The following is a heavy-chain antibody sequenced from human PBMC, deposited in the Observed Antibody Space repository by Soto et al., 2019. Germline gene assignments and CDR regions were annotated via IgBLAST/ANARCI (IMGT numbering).Heavy chain of an antibody. D-gene: IGHD3-10*01. Sequence: GASVKVSCTASGYTFTSYYMHWVRQAPGQELEWMGIIKPSGGSTSYEQKFQGRVTMTRDTSTSTVYMELSSLKSEDTAVYYYTIPRMSGSRLAFDILGQGTIVTLSS. CDR2: IKPSGGST. CDR3: TIPRMSGSRLAFDI. CDR1: GYTFTSYY. J-gene: IGHJ3*02. V-gene: IGHV1-46*01.